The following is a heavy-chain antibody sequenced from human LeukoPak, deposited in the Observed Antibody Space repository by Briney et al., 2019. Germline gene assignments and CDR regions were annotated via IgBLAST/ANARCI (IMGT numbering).Heavy chain of an antibody. CDR3: ARRSPEYYYYAMDV. Sequence: GGSLRLSCAASGFTFSSYGMHWVRQAPGKGLERVAFIRYDGSNKYYADSVKGRFTISRDNSKNTLYLQMNSLRAEDTAVYYCARRSPEYYYYAMDVWGQGTTVTVSS. V-gene: IGHV3-30*02. D-gene: IGHD1-14*01. J-gene: IGHJ6*02. CDR1: GFTFSSYG. CDR2: IRYDGSNK.